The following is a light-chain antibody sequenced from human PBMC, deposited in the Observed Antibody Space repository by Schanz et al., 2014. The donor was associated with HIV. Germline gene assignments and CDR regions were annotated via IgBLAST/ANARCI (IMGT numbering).Light chain of an antibody. CDR3: VSYTGTNNPV. Sequence: QSVLTQSASVSGSPGQSITISCTGTISDVGSYNLVSWYQQHPGKAPKLMIYEVSKRPSGVPDRFSGSKSGNTASLTVSGLQAEDEADYYCVSYTGTNNPVFGGGTKLTVL. CDR1: ISDVGSYNL. V-gene: IGLV2-14*02. CDR2: EVS. J-gene: IGLJ2*01.